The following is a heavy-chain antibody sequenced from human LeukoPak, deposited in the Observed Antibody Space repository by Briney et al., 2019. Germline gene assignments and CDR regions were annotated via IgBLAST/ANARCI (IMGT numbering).Heavy chain of an antibody. V-gene: IGHV3-7*01. D-gene: IGHD1-26*01. CDR3: AKDRVWELTKGAAPFDY. J-gene: IGHJ4*02. Sequence: GGSLRLSCAASGFTFSSYWMSWVRQAPGKGLEWVANIKQDGSEKYYADSVKGRFTISRDNSKNTLYLQMNSLRAEDTAVYYCAKDRVWELTKGAAPFDYWGQGTLVTVSS. CDR2: IKQDGSEK. CDR1: GFTFSSYW.